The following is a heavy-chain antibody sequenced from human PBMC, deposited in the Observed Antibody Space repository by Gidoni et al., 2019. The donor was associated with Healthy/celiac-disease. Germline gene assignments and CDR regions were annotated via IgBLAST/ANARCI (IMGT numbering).Heavy chain of an antibody. CDR2: IKQDGSEK. Sequence: EVQLVESGGGLVQPGGSLRLSCAASGFTFSSYWMSWFRQAPGKGLEWVANIKQDGSEKYYVDSVKGRVTSSRDNAKNSLYLQMNSLRAEDTAVYYCASQDTAMIDAFDIWGQGTMVTVSS. CDR1: GFTFSSYW. J-gene: IGHJ3*02. CDR3: ASQDTAMIDAFDI. V-gene: IGHV3-7*01. D-gene: IGHD5-18*01.